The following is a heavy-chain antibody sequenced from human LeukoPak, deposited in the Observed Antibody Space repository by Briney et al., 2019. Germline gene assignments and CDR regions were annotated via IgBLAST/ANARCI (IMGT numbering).Heavy chain of an antibody. Sequence: SETLSLTCAVYGGSFSGYYWSWIRQPPGKGLEWIGEINHSGSTNYNPSLKSRVTISVDTSKNQFSLKLSSVTAADTAVHYCARRIGVAAAGNDYWGQGTLVTVSS. J-gene: IGHJ4*02. D-gene: IGHD6-13*01. CDR1: GGSFSGYY. V-gene: IGHV4-34*01. CDR2: INHSGST. CDR3: ARRIGVAAAGNDY.